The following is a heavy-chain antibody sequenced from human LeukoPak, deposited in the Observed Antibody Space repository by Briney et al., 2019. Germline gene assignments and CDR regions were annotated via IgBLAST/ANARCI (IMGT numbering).Heavy chain of an antibody. CDR3: ARRGNCSSTSCFDY. Sequence: SETLSLTCAISGYSISSGYYWGWIRQPPGKGLEWIGCTYHSGSTYYNPSLKSPVTISVDTSKNQFSLKLRSVTAADTAVYYCARRGNCSSTSCFDYWGQGTLVTVSS. J-gene: IGHJ4*02. CDR2: TYHSGST. CDR1: GYSISSGYY. V-gene: IGHV4-38-2*01. D-gene: IGHD2-2*01.